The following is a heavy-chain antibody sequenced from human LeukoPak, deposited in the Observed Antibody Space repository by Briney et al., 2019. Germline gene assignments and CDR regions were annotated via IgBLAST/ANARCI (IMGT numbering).Heavy chain of an antibody. CDR3: ARVSGAEAATGGYFDR. Sequence: DSVKGRFTISRDNARKSLYLQMNSLRAEDTSVYYCARVSGAEAATGGYFDRWGQGTLVTVSS. J-gene: IGHJ4*02. D-gene: IGHD6-13*01. V-gene: IGHV3-7*04.